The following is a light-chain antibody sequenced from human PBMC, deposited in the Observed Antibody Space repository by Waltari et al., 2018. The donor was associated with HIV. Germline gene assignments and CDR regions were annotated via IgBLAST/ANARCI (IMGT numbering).Light chain of an antibody. V-gene: IGKV3-15*01. Sequence: EIVMTQSPATLSVSPGERAPLSCRASQSVGSNLAWYQQKPGQAPRLLIYGASTRATGFPARFSGSGSGTEFTLTISSLQSEDFAVYYCQQYNNWPLTFGGGTKVEIK. CDR3: QQYNNWPLT. CDR2: GAS. CDR1: QSVGSN. J-gene: IGKJ4*01.